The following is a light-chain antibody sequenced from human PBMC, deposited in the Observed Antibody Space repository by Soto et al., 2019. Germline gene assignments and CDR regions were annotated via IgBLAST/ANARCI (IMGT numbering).Light chain of an antibody. Sequence: EIVFTQSPATLSSFPGDRVTLSCRASHSVSSRLALYQQKPGQAPRLLISGASSRATGIPDRFSGSGSGTDFTLTISRLEPEDFALYYCQHYVERSPITFGQGTRLEIK. V-gene: IGKV3-20*01. CDR2: GAS. J-gene: IGKJ5*01. CDR3: QHYVERSPIT. CDR1: HSVSSR.